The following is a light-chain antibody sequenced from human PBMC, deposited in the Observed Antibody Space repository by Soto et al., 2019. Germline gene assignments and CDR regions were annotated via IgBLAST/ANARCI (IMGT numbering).Light chain of an antibody. CDR1: SSNIGNNY. J-gene: IGLJ2*01. Sequence: QLVLTQPPSVSAAPGQKVTISCSGSSSNIGNNYVSWYQQLPGTAPKLLIYDNNKRPSGIPDRFSGSKSGTSATLGITGLXXXXXXXYYCGTWDSSLSAVVFGGGTKLTV. CDR2: DNN. CDR3: GTWDSSLSAVV. V-gene: IGLV1-51*01.